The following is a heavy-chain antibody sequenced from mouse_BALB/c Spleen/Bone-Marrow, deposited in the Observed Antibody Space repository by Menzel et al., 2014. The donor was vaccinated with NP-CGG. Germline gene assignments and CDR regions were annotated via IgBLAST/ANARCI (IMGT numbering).Heavy chain of an antibody. CDR3: ARGYYYGSTYYYAMDY. Sequence: VKLVESGPGLVAPSQSLSITCTVSGFSLXSYGVHWVRQPPGKGLEWLGVIWAGGSTNYNSALMSRLSISKDNSKSQVFLKMNSLQTDDTAMYYCARGYYYGSTYYYAMDYWGQGTSVTVSS. CDR1: GFSLXSYG. V-gene: IGHV2-9*02. J-gene: IGHJ4*01. CDR2: IWAGGST. D-gene: IGHD1-1*01.